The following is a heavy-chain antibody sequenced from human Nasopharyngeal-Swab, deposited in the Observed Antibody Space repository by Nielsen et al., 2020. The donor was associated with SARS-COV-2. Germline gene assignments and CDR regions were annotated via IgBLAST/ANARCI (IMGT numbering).Heavy chain of an antibody. CDR1: GYTFTSYY. Sequence: ASVKVSCKASGYTFTSYYTHWVRQAPGQGLEWMGIINPSGGSTSYAQKFQGRVTMTRDTSTSTVYMELSSLRSEDTAVYYCARDVDSSGYYAWFDPWGQGTLVTVSS. V-gene: IGHV1-46*01. J-gene: IGHJ5*02. CDR2: INPSGGST. D-gene: IGHD3-22*01. CDR3: ARDVDSSGYYAWFDP.